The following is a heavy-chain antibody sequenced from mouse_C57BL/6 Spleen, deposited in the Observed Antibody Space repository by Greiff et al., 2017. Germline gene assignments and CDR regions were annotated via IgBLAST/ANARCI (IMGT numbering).Heavy chain of an antibody. V-gene: IGHV5-9*01. CDR3: ARQLGSYYAMDY. CDR2: ISGGGGNT. Sequence: EVNVVESGGGLVKPGGSLKLSCAASGFTFSSYTMSWVRQTPEKRLEWVATISGGGGNTYYPDSVKGRFTISRDNAKNTLYLQMSSLRSEDTALYYCARQLGSYYAMDYWGQGTSVTVSS. D-gene: IGHD4-1*01. CDR1: GFTFSSYT. J-gene: IGHJ4*01.